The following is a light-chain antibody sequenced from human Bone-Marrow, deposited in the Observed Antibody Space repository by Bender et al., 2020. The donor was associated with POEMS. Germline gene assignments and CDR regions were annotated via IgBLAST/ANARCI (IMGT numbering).Light chain of an antibody. Sequence: SYELTQPPSVSVSPGQTARITCSGDELANQYGYWYQRKAGQAPVVVIYKDTERPSGIPERFSGSISGTMATLTISGVQAEDEADYYCQSVDTSATYRIFGGGTKLTVL. CDR1: ELANQY. CDR2: KDT. CDR3: QSVDTSATYRI. J-gene: IGLJ2*01. V-gene: IGLV3-25*03.